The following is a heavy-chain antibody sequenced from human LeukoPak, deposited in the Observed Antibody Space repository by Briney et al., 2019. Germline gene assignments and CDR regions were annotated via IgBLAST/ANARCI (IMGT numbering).Heavy chain of an antibody. CDR2: INHSGST. D-gene: IGHD3-10*01. CDR1: GGSFSGYY. V-gene: IGHV4-34*01. J-gene: IGHJ6*04. Sequence: SETLSLTCAVYGGSFSGYYWSWIRQPPGKGLEWIGEINHSGSTNYNPSLKSRVTISVDTSKNQFSLKLSSVTAADTAVYYCARYGSGMHGMGVWGKGTTVTVSS. CDR3: ARYGSGMHGMGV.